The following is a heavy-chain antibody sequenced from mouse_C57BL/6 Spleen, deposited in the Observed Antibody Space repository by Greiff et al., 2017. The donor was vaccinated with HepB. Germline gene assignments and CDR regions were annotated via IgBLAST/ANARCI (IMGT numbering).Heavy chain of an antibody. V-gene: IGHV5-17*01. CDR2: ISSGSSTL. CDR1: GFTFSDYG. CDR3: ARPYGYDVRPGSAY. J-gene: IGHJ3*01. Sequence: EVQLVESGGGLVKPGGSLKLSCAASGFTFSDYGMHWVRQAPEKGLEWVAYISSGSSTLYYADTVKGRFTISRDNAKNTLFLQITCLGSEDTAMYYCARPYGYDVRPGSAYWGQGTLVTVSA. D-gene: IGHD2-2*01.